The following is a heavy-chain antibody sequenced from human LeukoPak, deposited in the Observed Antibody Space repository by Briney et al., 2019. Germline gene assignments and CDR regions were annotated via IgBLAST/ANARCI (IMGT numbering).Heavy chain of an antibody. J-gene: IGHJ5*02. V-gene: IGHV3-11*01. Sequence: AGTLRLTCAASGFTFSDYYRSWIRQAPGKGLEWVSYISSSGSTIYYAYSVKGRFTTSSDNPKTSSYLQMNSLSAEDTAVYSGASDRGGGFGECWFDPWGQGTLVTVSS. CDR3: ASDRGGGFGECWFDP. CDR1: GFTFSDYY. D-gene: IGHD3-10*01. CDR2: ISSSGSTI.